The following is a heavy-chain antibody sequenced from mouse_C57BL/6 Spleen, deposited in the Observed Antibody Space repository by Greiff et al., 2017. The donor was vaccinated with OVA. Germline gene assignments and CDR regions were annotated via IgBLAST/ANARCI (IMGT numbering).Heavy chain of an antibody. V-gene: IGHV1-55*01. CDR2: IYPGSGST. D-gene: IGHD3-2*02. CDR1: GYTFTSYW. J-gene: IGHJ2*01. CDR3: ALTAQALDYFDY. Sequence: VQLQQPGAELVKPGASVKMSCKASGYTFTSYWITWVKQRPGQGLEWIGDIYPGSGSTNYNEKFKSKATLTVDTSSSTAYMQLSSLTSEDSAVYYCALTAQALDYFDYWGQGTTLTVSS.